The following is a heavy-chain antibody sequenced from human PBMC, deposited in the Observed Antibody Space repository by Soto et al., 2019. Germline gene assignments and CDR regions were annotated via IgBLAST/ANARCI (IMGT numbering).Heavy chain of an antibody. V-gene: IGHV5-51*01. D-gene: IGHD2-15*01. CDR3: ARRSYCSGGTCRQFDY. Sequence: PGESLKISCEASGYNFVGYWIAWVRHMPGKGPEWMGIIYPGDSETRYNPSLEGQVTISADKSTSTAYMEWSSLKASDSAMYYCARRSYCSGGTCRQFDYWGQGTQVTVSS. J-gene: IGHJ4*02. CDR2: IYPGDSET. CDR1: GYNFVGYW.